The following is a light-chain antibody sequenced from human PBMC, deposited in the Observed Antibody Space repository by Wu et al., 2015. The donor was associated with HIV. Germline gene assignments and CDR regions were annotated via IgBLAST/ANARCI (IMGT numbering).Light chain of an antibody. CDR2: GAS. Sequence: EIVLTQSPATLPLSPGETVTLSCRASQSVSSHLAWYQQKSGQAPRLLIYGASIRVTGIPARFRGSGSGTDFTLTIGRLQPEDFAVYYCQQYGTSPYSFGQGTKLE. CDR3: QQYGTSPYS. V-gene: IGKV3-20*01. J-gene: IGKJ2*03. CDR1: QSVSSH.